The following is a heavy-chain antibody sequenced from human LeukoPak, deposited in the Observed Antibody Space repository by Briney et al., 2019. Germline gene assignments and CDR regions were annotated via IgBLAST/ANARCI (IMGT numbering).Heavy chain of an antibody. D-gene: IGHD1-26*01. Sequence: GGSLRLSCAASGFTFNNYAIHWVRQAPGKGLEWVAIISFDGGNKYYADSVKGRFTISRDNSKNTLYLQMNSLRAEDTAVYYCARDGIVGSPLFKFDYWGQGTLVTVSS. J-gene: IGHJ4*02. V-gene: IGHV3-30-3*01. CDR2: ISFDGGNK. CDR1: GFTFNNYA. CDR3: ARDGIVGSPLFKFDY.